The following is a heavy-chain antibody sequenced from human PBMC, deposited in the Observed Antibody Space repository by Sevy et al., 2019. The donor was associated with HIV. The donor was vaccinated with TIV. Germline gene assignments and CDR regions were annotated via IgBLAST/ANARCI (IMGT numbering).Heavy chain of an antibody. Sequence: GRSLRLSCLASGFNVNDNYMTWVRQAPGKGLEWVSLIRSAGGISYGDSVRGRFTISRDTSKNAVFLQMNSLRVEDTAVYYCARIPGFCRGTSCPFENWGQGALVTVSS. CDR1: GFNVNDNY. J-gene: IGHJ4*02. D-gene: IGHD2-2*01. V-gene: IGHV3-53*01. CDR2: IRSAGGI. CDR3: ARIPGFCRGTSCPFEN.